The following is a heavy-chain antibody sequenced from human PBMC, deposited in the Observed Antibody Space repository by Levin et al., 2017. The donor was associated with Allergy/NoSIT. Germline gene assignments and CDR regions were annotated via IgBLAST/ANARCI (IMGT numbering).Heavy chain of an antibody. CDR2: IKEDGRET. J-gene: IGHJ4*02. D-gene: IGHD3-16*02. Sequence: RSGGSLRLSCAASGFTFSSYWMSWLRQAPGKGLEWVANIKEDGRETYYVDSVKGRFTISRDNAENSLYLQMNSLRAEDTAVYYCAREYRQRPLTDWGQGTLVTVAS. CDR1: GFTFSSYW. V-gene: IGHV3-7*01. CDR3: AREYRQRPLTD.